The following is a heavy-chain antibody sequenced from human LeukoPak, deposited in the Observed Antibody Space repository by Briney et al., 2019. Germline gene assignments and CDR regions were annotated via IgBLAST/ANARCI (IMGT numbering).Heavy chain of an antibody. CDR3: ARGVDFDY. Sequence: GESLKISCAGSGFSFSSYWMHWVRQTPDKGLVWVSRINSDGTHRTYADSVKGRFTISRDNANKTLYLQMDSLSAGDTGIYYCARGVDFDYWGQGTQVTVSS. J-gene: IGHJ4*02. CDR2: INSDGTHR. V-gene: IGHV3-74*01. CDR1: GFSFSSYW. D-gene: IGHD3-16*01.